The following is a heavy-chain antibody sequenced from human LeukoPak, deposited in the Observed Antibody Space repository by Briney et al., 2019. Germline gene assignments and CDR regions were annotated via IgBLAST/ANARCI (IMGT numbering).Heavy chain of an antibody. CDR2: IYHSGST. CDR1: GGSFSGYY. D-gene: IGHD2-8*01. J-gene: IGHJ4*02. Sequence: SETLSLTCAVYGGSFSGYYWSWIRQPPGKGLEWIGEIYHSGSTNYNPSLKSRVTISVDKSKNQFSLKLSSVTAADTAVYYCARWGVGYYFDYWGQGTLVTVSS. CDR3: ARWGVGYYFDY. V-gene: IGHV4-34*01.